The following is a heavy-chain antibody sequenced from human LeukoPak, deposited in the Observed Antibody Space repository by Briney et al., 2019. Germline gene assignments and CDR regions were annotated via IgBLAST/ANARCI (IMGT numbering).Heavy chain of an antibody. D-gene: IGHD6-6*01. Sequence: SETLSLTCTVSGGSISSSSYYWGWVRQPPGKGLEWIGSIYYSGSTYYNPSLKSRVTISVDTSKNQFSLKLSSVTAADTAVYYCARHLAYSSSSTFDIWGQGTMVTVSS. CDR2: IYYSGST. CDR1: GGSISSSSYY. J-gene: IGHJ3*02. V-gene: IGHV4-39*01. CDR3: ARHLAYSSSSTFDI.